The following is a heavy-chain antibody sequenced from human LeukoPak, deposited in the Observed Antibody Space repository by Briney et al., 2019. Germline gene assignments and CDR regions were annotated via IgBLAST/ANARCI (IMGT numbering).Heavy chain of an antibody. CDR2: TGGSGDST. CDR1: GFTFSSYI. CDR3: AKEGPGGGGYFDD. Sequence: GGSLRLSCAASGFTFSSYIMSWVRQAPGKGLEWVSLTGGSGDSTYYADSVKGRFTISRDNYKNTLYLRMNSLRADDTAVYYCAKEGPGGGGYFDDWGQGTLVTVSS. V-gene: IGHV3-23*01. J-gene: IGHJ4*02. D-gene: IGHD3-16*01.